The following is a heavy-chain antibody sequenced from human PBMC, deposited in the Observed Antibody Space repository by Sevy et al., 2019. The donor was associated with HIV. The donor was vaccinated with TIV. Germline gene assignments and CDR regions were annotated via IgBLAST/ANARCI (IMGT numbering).Heavy chain of an antibody. CDR1: GYTFSNYG. CDR2: ISPFNTKT. Sequence: ASVKVSCKASGYTFSNYGISWVRQAPGQGLEWMGWISPFNTKTNYAQKFQGRVILTSDTSATTAYMEVTSLRSDDTAVYYCARDRVQDWGEGWFDPWGQGTLVTVSS. D-gene: IGHD3-16*01. V-gene: IGHV1-18*01. CDR3: ARDRVQDWGEGWFDP. J-gene: IGHJ5*02.